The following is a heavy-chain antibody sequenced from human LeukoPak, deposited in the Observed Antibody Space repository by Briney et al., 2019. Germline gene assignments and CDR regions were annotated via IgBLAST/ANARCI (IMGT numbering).Heavy chain of an antibody. J-gene: IGHJ4*02. CDR1: GFTFSSYW. CDR3: AREVDTAIPFDY. D-gene: IGHD5-18*01. V-gene: IGHV3-74*01. CDR2: INSDGSST. Sequence: GGSLRLSCAASGFTFSSYWMHWVRQAPGKGLVWVSRINSDGSSTSYADSVKGRFTISRDNAKNTLYLQMNSLRAEDTAVYYCAREVDTAIPFDYWGQGTLVTVSS.